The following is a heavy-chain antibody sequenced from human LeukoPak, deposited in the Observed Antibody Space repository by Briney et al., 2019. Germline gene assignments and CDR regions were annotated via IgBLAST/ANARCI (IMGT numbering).Heavy chain of an antibody. D-gene: IGHD1-20*01. CDR1: GYTFTGYY. V-gene: IGHV1-2*02. CDR2: INPNSGGT. CDR3: ARVNWNQGFDP. Sequence: EASVKVSCRASGYTFTGYYMHWVRQAPGQGLEWMGWINPNSGGTNYAQKFQGRVTMTRDTSISTAYMELSRLRSDDTAVYYCARVNWNQGFDPWGQGTLVTVSS. J-gene: IGHJ5*02.